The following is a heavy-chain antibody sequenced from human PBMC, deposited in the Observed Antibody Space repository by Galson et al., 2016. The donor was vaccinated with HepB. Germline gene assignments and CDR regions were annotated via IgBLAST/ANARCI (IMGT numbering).Heavy chain of an antibody. CDR3: ARDSRRKPYSSSQEGLLDY. J-gene: IGHJ4*02. D-gene: IGHD6-13*01. Sequence: SLRLSCAASGFTFSSYWMSWVRQAPGKGLEWVANIKQDGSEKYYVDSVKGRFTISRDNAKNSLFLQMNSLRAEDTAVYYCARDSRRKPYSSSQEGLLDYWGQGTLVTVSS. CDR2: IKQDGSEK. V-gene: IGHV3-7*01. CDR1: GFTFSSYW.